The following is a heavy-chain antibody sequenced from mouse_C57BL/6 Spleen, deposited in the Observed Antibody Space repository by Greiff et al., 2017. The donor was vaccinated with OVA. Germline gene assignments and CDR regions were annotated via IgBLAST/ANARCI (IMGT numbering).Heavy chain of an antibody. J-gene: IGHJ4*01. D-gene: IGHD1-1*01. Sequence: EVKVVESGGDLVKPGGSLKLSCAASGFTFSSYGMSWVRQTPDKRLEWVATISSGGSYTYYPDSVKGRFTISRDNAKNTLYLQMSSLKSEDTAMYYCAGQGYYYGSSYDAMGDWGQGTSVTVSS. CDR2: ISSGGSYT. CDR1: GFTFSSYG. CDR3: AGQGYYYGSSYDAMGD. V-gene: IGHV5-6*01.